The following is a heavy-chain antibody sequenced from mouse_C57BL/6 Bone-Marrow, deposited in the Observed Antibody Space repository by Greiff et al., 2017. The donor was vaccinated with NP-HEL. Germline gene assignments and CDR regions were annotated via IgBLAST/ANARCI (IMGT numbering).Heavy chain of an antibody. CDR1: GYTFTDYS. Sequence: QVQLKQSGAELVRPGASVKLSCKASGYTFTDYSINWVKQRPGQGLEWIARIYPGSGNTYYNEKLKGKATLTAEKSSSTAYMQLSSLTSEDSAVYFCASGYGGSYGFACWGRGTLVTVSA. D-gene: IGHD1-1*01. J-gene: IGHJ3*01. CDR3: ASGYGGSYGFAC. CDR2: IYPGSGNT. V-gene: IGHV1-76*01.